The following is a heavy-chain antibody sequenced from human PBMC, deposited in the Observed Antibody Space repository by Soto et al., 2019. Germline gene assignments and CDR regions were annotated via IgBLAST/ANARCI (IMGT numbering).Heavy chain of an antibody. D-gene: IGHD2-2*01. Sequence: RASVKVSCKASGYTFTSYGISWVRQAPGQGLEWMGWISAYNGNTNYAQKLQDRVTMTTDTSTSTAYMELRSLRSGDTAVYYCARDTTTKFDPWGQGTLVTVSS. J-gene: IGHJ5*02. CDR1: GYTFTSYG. CDR2: ISAYNGNT. CDR3: ARDTTTKFDP. V-gene: IGHV1-18*04.